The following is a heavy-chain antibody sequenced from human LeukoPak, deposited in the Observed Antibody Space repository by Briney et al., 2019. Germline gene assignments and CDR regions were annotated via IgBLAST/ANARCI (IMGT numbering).Heavy chain of an antibody. CDR2: INQSGSR. Sequence: SETLSLTCTVSGDSISATNYYWGWIRQLPGRGLEWIGEINQSGSRNYNPSLKSRVTISVDTSKNQFSLKVTSVTAADTAVYYCARARGAEAIDYWGHGTLVTVSS. V-gene: IGHV4-39*07. D-gene: IGHD6-25*01. J-gene: IGHJ4*01. CDR1: GDSISATNYY. CDR3: ARARGAEAIDY.